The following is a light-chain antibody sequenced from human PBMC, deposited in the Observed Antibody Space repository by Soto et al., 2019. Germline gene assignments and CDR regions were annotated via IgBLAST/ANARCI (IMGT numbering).Light chain of an antibody. CDR3: SSYTSSSTPYV. Sequence: QSALTQPASVSGSPGQSITISCTGTSSDVGGHNYVSWYQQHPGKAPKRMIYDVSNRPSGVSNRFSGSKSGNTASLTISGLQASDEAEYYCSSYTSSSTPYVFGTGTKLTVL. CDR1: SSDVGGHNY. J-gene: IGLJ1*01. CDR2: DVS. V-gene: IGLV2-14*01.